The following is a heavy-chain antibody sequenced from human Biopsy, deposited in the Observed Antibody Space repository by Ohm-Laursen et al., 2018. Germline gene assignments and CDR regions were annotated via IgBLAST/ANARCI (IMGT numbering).Heavy chain of an antibody. CDR2: IYPGGCH. V-gene: IGHV4-4*07. D-gene: IGHD3-22*01. CDR3: GSVVLGPTNDAFDL. J-gene: IGHJ3*01. CDR1: GGDINNYY. Sequence: TLSLTCHVSGGDINNYYWIWIRQPAGKGLEWIGRIYPGGCHNYNPSLKSRVPMSEDSSKKQLSLRLGSVTAADTAMYYLGSVVLGPTNDAFDLWGQGTIVVVSS.